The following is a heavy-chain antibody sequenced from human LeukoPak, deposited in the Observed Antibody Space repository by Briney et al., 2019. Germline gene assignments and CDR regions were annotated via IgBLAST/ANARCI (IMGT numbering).Heavy chain of an antibody. CDR1: GFTFSSYW. Sequence: PGGSLRLSCAASGFTFSSYWMSWVRQAPGKGLEWVANIKQDGSEKYYVDSVKGRFTISRDNAKNSLYLQMNSLRAEDTAVYYCARDLPIAVAAFDYWGQGTLVTVSS. V-gene: IGHV3-7*01. CDR3: ARDLPIAVAAFDY. CDR2: IKQDGSEK. D-gene: IGHD6-19*01. J-gene: IGHJ4*02.